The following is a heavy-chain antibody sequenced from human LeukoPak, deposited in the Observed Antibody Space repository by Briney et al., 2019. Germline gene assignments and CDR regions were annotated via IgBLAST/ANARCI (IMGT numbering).Heavy chain of an antibody. D-gene: IGHD5-24*01. CDR3: ASGEMATVTLDY. J-gene: IGHJ4*02. Sequence: GSLRLSCSASGXIVSTKYMTWVRQAPGKGLEWVSVIYSGGGTYYADSVKGRFTISRDNSKNTLYLQMNNLRAEDTAVYYCASGEMATVTLDYWGQGTLVVVSS. CDR1: GXIVSTKY. V-gene: IGHV3-53*01. CDR2: IYSGGGT.